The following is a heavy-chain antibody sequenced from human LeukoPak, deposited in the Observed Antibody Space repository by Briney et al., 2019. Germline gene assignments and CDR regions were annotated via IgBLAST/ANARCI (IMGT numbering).Heavy chain of an antibody. CDR1: GFTFSSYG. CDR3: AKDRGWELRILDY. J-gene: IGHJ4*02. CDR2: ISYDGSNK. V-gene: IGHV3-30*18. D-gene: IGHD1-26*01. Sequence: GRSLRLSCAASGFTFSSYGMHWVRQAPGKGLEWVAVISYDGSNKYYADSVKGRFTISRDNSKNTLYLQMNSLKPEDTAVYYCAKDRGWELRILDYWGQGTLVTVSS.